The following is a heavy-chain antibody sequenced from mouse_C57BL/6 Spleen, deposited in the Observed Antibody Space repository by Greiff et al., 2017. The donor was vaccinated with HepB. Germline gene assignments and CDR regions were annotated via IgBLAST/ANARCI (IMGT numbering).Heavy chain of an antibody. D-gene: IGHD1-1*01. CDR2: IDPSDSYT. Sequence: VQLQQSGAELVKPGASVKLSCKASGYTFTSYWMQWVKQRPGQGLEWIGEIDPSDSYTNYNQKFKGKATWTVDTSSSTAYMQLSSLTSEDSAVYYCARRTVVDDYWGQGTTLTVSS. CDR1: GYTFTSYW. J-gene: IGHJ2*01. V-gene: IGHV1-50*01. CDR3: ARRTVVDDY.